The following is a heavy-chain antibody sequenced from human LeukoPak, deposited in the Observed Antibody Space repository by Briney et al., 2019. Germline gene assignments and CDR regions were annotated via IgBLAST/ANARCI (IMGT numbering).Heavy chain of an antibody. J-gene: IGHJ4*02. Sequence: GASLRLSCAASGFTFSSYAMSWVRQAPGKGLEWVSAISGSGGSTYYADSVEGRFTISRDNSKNTLYLQMNSLRAEDTAVYYCAKDLGIVAKFGGYFDYWGQGTLVTVSS. CDR1: GFTFSSYA. CDR2: ISGSGGST. CDR3: AKDLGIVAKFGGYFDY. V-gene: IGHV3-23*01. D-gene: IGHD2-21*01.